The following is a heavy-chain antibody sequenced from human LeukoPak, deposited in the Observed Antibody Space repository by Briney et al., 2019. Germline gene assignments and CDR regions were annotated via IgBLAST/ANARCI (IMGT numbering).Heavy chain of an antibody. Sequence: ASVKVSCKASGYTFTSYGISWVRQAPGQGLEWMGWINPNSGGTNYAQKFQGRVTMTRDTSISTAYMELSRLRSDDTAVYYCARGWFSMVSGPFDYWGQGTLVTVSS. V-gene: IGHV1-2*02. CDR2: INPNSGGT. CDR1: GYTFTSYG. D-gene: IGHD2/OR15-2a*01. CDR3: ARGWFSMVSGPFDY. J-gene: IGHJ4*02.